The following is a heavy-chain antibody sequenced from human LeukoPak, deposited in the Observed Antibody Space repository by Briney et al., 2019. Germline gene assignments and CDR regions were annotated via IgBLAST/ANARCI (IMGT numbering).Heavy chain of an antibody. D-gene: IGHD3-10*02. Sequence: GGSLRLSCAASGFAFSTAWMHWVRQAPGKGLVWVSRVKSDGTSTSYADFVKGRFTISRDDAKNSLYLQMNSLRDEDTAVYYCARDTSNIPMVGMNWFDPWGQGTLLTVSS. J-gene: IGHJ5*02. CDR2: VKSDGTST. CDR3: ARDTSNIPMVGMNWFDP. V-gene: IGHV3-74*01. CDR1: GFAFSTAW.